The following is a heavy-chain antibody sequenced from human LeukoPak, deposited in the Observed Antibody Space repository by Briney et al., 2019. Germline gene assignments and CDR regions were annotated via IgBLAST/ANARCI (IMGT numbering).Heavy chain of an antibody. CDR1: GYSISSGYY. V-gene: IGHV4-38-2*02. CDR3: ARGMIGYCSGVSCYTEKYFDY. D-gene: IGHD2-15*01. CDR2: IYHSGST. Sequence: SETLSLTCTVSGYSISSGYYWGWIRQPPGKGLEWIGSIYHSGSTYYNPSLKSRVTISVDTSKNQFSLKLSSVTAADTAVYYCARGMIGYCSGVSCYTEKYFDYWGQGTLVTVSS. J-gene: IGHJ4*02.